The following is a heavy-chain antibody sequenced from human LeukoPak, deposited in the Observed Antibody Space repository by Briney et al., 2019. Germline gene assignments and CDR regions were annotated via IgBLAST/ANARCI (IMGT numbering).Heavy chain of an antibody. J-gene: IGHJ5*02. CDR1: GGTFSSYA. V-gene: IGHV1-69*05. CDR3: ARAKAGNYYDSSGYYPPVDP. CDR2: IIPIFGTA. Sequence: ASVKVSCKASGGTFSSYAISWVRQAPGQGLEWMGGIIPIFGTANYAQKFQGRVTITTDESTSTAYMELSSLRSEDTAVYYCARAKAGNYYDSSGYYPPVDPWGRGTLVTVSS. D-gene: IGHD3-22*01.